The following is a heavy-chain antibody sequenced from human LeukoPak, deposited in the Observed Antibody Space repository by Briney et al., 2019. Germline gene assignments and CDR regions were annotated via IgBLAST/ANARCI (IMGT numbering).Heavy chain of an antibody. CDR2: IKQDGSEK. CDR3: AGDAGYSSGA. D-gene: IGHD6-19*01. CDR1: GFTFSSYS. J-gene: IGHJ5*02. V-gene: IGHV3-7*05. Sequence: QTGGSLRLSCAASGFTFSSYSMNWVRQAPGKGLEWVASIKQDGSEKYYVDSVKGRFTISRDNAKNSLYLQMNSLRAEDTAVYYCAGDAGYSSGAWGQGSLVTVSS.